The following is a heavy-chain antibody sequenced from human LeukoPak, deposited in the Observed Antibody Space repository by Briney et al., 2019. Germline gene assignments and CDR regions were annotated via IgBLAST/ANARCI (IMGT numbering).Heavy chain of an antibody. V-gene: IGHV4-59*01. J-gene: IGHJ5*02. CDR1: GGSISSYY. CDR3: AGGALVPAAILGWFDP. D-gene: IGHD2-2*02. CDR2: IYYSGST. Sequence: SETLSLTCTVSGGSISSYYWSWIRQPPGKGLEWIGYIYYSGSTNYNPSLKSRVTISVDTSKNQFSLKLSSVTAADPPVNYCAGGALVPAAILGWFDPWGQGTLVTVSS.